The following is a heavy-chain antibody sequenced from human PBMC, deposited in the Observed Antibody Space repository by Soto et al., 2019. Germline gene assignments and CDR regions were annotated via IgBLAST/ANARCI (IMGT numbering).Heavy chain of an antibody. CDR2: IYHSGST. CDR1: GGSISSGGYS. Sequence: SETLSLTYAVSGGSISSGGYSWSWIRQPPGKGLEWIGYIYHSGSTYYNPSLKSRVTISVDRSKNQFSLKLSSMTAADTAVYYCAREVSEGHLTYNYKYYGMDVWGQGTTVTVSS. V-gene: IGHV4-30-2*01. J-gene: IGHJ6*02. CDR3: AREVSEGHLTYNYKYYGMDV. D-gene: IGHD2-21*01.